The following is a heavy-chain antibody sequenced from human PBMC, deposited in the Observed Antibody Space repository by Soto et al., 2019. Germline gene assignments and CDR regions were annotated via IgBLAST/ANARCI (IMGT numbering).Heavy chain of an antibody. V-gene: IGHV3-30-3*01. CDR3: ESYARYSGYASYGMDV. Sequence: QVQLVESGGGVVQPGRSLRLSCAASGFTFSSYAMHWVRQAPGKGLEWVAVISYDGSNKYYADSVKGRFTISRDNSKNALYLQKQSLRAEDTDVYYCESYARYSGYASYGMDVWGQGTTVTVSS. CDR1: GFTFSSYA. CDR2: ISYDGSNK. D-gene: IGHD5-12*01. J-gene: IGHJ6*02.